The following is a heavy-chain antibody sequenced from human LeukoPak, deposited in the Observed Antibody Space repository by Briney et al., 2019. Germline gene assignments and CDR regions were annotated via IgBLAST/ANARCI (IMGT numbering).Heavy chain of an antibody. J-gene: IGHJ4*02. CDR3: ASGATAYFDA. V-gene: IGHV6-1*01. Sequence: SQSLSVTCAMSGDFVSSDSAAWNWVRQSPSRGLEWLGRTYYRSKWYYTSAVSVKSRITINPDTSKNQFSLQLNSVTPEDTAVYYCASGATAYFDARGQGTLVTVSS. CDR2: TYYRSKWYY. CDR1: GDFVSSDSAA. D-gene: IGHD5-12*01.